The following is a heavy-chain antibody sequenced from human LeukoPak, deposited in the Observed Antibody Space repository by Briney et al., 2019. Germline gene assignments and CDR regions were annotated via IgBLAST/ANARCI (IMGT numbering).Heavy chain of an antibody. Sequence: ETLSLTCTVSGGSISSYYWSWIRQPPGKGLEWMGRIDPSDSYTNYSPSFQGHVTISADKSISTAYLQWSSLKASDTAMYYCARSATVTTGVPDYWGQGTLVTVSS. D-gene: IGHD4-17*01. J-gene: IGHJ4*02. CDR1: GGSISSYY. V-gene: IGHV5-10-1*01. CDR2: IDPSDSYT. CDR3: ARSATVTTGVPDY.